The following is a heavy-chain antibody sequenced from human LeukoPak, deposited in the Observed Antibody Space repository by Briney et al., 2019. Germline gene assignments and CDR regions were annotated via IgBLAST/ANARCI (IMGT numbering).Heavy chain of an antibody. Sequence: SETLSLTCTVSGASITTHYWSWIRQPPEKGPEWMGDFYFSGSTNYNPSLKSRATISGDTSKNQFSLNLRSVTAADTAVYYCARAGLIATAHLDLDHWGRGTLVTVSS. CDR2: FYFSGST. J-gene: IGHJ4*02. CDR3: ARAGLIATAHLDLDH. CDR1: GASITTHY. D-gene: IGHD6-13*01. V-gene: IGHV4-59*11.